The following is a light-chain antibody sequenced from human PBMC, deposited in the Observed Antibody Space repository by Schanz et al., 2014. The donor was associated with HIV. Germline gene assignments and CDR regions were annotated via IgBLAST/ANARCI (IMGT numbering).Light chain of an antibody. Sequence: QSALTQPASVSGSPGQSITISCTGTSRDVGTYYHVSWYQQHPGKAPKLMIYEGAKRPSGVSSRFSGSKSDNTASLTISRLQADDEADYYCSSYGGGDSLVFGGGTKLTVL. V-gene: IGLV2-23*01. CDR2: EGA. CDR1: SRDVGTYYH. J-gene: IGLJ3*02. CDR3: SSYGGGDSLV.